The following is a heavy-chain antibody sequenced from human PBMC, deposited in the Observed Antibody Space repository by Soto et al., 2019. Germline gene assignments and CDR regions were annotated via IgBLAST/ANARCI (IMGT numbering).Heavy chain of an antibody. CDR2: IYTSGST. J-gene: IGHJ5*02. CDR3: ATQMENYYDSSGYYSNWFDP. V-gene: IGHV4-4*07. D-gene: IGHD3-22*01. Sequence: SETLSLTCTVSGGSISSYYWSWIRQPAGKGLEWIGRIYTSGSTNYNPSLKSRVTMSVDTSKNQFSLKLSSVTAADTTVYYCATQMENYYDSSGYYSNWFDPWGQGTLVTVSS. CDR1: GGSISSYY.